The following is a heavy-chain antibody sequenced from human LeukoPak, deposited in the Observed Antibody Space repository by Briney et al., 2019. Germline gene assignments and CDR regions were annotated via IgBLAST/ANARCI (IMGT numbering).Heavy chain of an antibody. CDR2: IWFDGNTE. CDR3: ASSLVGEYYFDY. Sequence: PGGSLRLSCAASRFTFITYGMHCVRQAPGKGLEWVAVIWFDGNTEYYGDSVKGRFTISRDNSQNTLYLQMNSLRAEDTAVYYCASSLVGEYYFDYWGQGTLVTVSS. J-gene: IGHJ4*02. V-gene: IGHV3-33*01. CDR1: RFTFITYG. D-gene: IGHD3-16*01.